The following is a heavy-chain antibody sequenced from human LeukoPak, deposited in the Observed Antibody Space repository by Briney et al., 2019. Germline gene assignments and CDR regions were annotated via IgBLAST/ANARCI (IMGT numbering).Heavy chain of an antibody. CDR2: ISGSGGST. V-gene: IGHV3-23*01. J-gene: IGHJ4*02. CDR1: GFTFSSYA. Sequence: GGSLRLSCAASGFTFSSYAISWVRQAPGKGLEWVSAISGSGGSTYYADSVKGRFTISRDNSKNTLYLQMNSLRAEDTAVYYCAKLYCSGGSCRPFDYWGQGTLVTVSS. D-gene: IGHD2-15*01. CDR3: AKLYCSGGSCRPFDY.